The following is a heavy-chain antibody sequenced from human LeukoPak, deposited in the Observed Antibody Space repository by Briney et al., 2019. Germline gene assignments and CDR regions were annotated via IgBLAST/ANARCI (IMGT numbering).Heavy chain of an antibody. CDR1: GYTFTDYY. J-gene: IGHJ4*02. D-gene: IGHD2-21*02. CDR3: ARDLAYCGGDCSYYFDY. V-gene: IGHV1-2*02. Sequence: ASVKVSCKASGYTFTDYYMHWVRQAPGQGLEWMGWINPNSGGTNYAQNLQGRLTMTTDTSTSTAYMELRSLRSDDTAVYYCARDLAYCGGDCSYYFDYWGRGTLVTVSS. CDR2: INPNSGGT.